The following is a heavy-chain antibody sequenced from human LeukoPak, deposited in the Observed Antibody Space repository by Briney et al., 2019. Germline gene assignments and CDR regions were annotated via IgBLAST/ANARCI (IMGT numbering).Heavy chain of an antibody. Sequence: GASVKVSCKVSGYTLTELSMHWVRQAPGKGLEWMGGFDPEDDETIYAQKFQGRVTMTEDTSTDTAYMELSSLRSEDTAVYYCATTRSTMIFDAFDIWGQGTMVTVSS. V-gene: IGHV1-24*01. CDR2: FDPEDDET. CDR3: ATTRSTMIFDAFDI. D-gene: IGHD3-22*01. CDR1: GYTLTELS. J-gene: IGHJ3*02.